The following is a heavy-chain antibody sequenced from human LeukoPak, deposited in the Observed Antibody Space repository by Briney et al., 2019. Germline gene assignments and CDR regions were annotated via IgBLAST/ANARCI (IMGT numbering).Heavy chain of an antibody. Sequence: EASVKVSCKASGGTFSSYAISWVRQAPGQGLEWMGIINPSGGSTSYAQKFQGRVTMTRDTSTSTVYMELSSLRSEDTAVYYCARDVYYYDSSGYYGFGVDYWGQGTLVTVSS. V-gene: IGHV1-46*01. D-gene: IGHD3-22*01. CDR1: GGTFSSYA. J-gene: IGHJ4*02. CDR2: INPSGGST. CDR3: ARDVYYYDSSGYYGFGVDY.